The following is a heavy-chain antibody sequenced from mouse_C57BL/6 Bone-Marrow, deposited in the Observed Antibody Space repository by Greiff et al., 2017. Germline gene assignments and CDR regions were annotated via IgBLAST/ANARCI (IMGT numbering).Heavy chain of an antibody. D-gene: IGHD1-1*02. V-gene: IGHV14-4*01. J-gene: IGHJ2*01. CDR2: IDPEIGDT. CDR3: SSFGGNYFDF. Sequence: EVQGVESGAELVRPGASVKLSCTASGFNIKDDYIHWVKQRPEQGLEWIGWIDPEIGDTEYASKFQGKATITSDTSSNTAYLQLRSLTSEDTAVYYCSSFGGNYFDFWGQGTPLTVAS. CDR1: GFNIKDDY.